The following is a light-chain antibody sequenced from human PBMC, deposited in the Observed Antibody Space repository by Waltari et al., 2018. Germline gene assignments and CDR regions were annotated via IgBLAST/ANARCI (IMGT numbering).Light chain of an antibody. CDR1: GSNIGAGYD. V-gene: IGLV1-40*01. CDR3: QSYDPSLSVV. Sequence: QSVLTQPPSVSGAPGQRVAISCTGSGSNIGAGYDVHWYQQHPGKAPKLLIYGVNKRPLGVPDRFSGSQFGTSASLAITGLQAEDEADYYCQSYDPSLSVVFGGGTKLTVL. CDR2: GVN. J-gene: IGLJ2*01.